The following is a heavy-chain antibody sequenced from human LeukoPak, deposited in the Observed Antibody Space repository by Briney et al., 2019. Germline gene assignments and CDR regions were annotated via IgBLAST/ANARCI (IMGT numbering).Heavy chain of an antibody. Sequence: SETLSLTCAVYGGSFSGYYWSWIRQPPGKGLEWIGEINHSGSTNYNPSLKSRVTISVDTSKNQFSLKLSSVTAADTAVYYCARGLITFRTGYYYDSSCYYGYFDYWGQGTLVTVSS. CDR2: INHSGST. J-gene: IGHJ4*02. CDR1: GGSFSGYY. CDR3: ARGLITFRTGYYYDSSCYYGYFDY. V-gene: IGHV4-34*01. D-gene: IGHD3-22*01.